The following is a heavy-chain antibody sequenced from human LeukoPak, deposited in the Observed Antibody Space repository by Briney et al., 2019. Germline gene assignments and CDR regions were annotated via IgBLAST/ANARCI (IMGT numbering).Heavy chain of an antibody. D-gene: IGHD3-10*01. CDR2: INPSGGST. J-gene: IGHJ6*03. CDR3: ARDPRRVRGVIGLASGNYYMDV. CDR1: GYTFTIYY. Sequence: ASVKVSCKASGYTFTIYYIHWMRQAPGQGLEWMGIINPSGGSTSYAQKFQGRVTMTRDMSTSTVYMELSSLRSEDTAVYYCARDPRRVRGVIGLASGNYYMDVWGKGTTVTVSS. V-gene: IGHV1-46*01.